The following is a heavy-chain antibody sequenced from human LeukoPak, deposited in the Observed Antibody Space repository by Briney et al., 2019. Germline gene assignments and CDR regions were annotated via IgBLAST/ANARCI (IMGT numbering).Heavy chain of an antibody. CDR1: GFTLSRDW. CDR2: INQYGSAK. D-gene: IGHD6-25*01. J-gene: IGHJ4*02. V-gene: IGHV3-7*01. CDR3: VRDLRQSDDSSGGY. Sequence: GGSLRLSCAASGFTLSRDWMNWVRQAPGKGLEGVANINQYGSAKYYVDSVKGRFTISRDNAKNSLYLQMNRLSAEDTGVYYCVRDLRQSDDSSGGYWGQGTLVTVSS.